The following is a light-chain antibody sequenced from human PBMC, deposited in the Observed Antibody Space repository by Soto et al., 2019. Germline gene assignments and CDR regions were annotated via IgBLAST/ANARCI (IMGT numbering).Light chain of an antibody. CDR1: SSDVGGYDY. J-gene: IGLJ1*01. Sequence: QSVLTQPASVSVSPGHSITVSCTGTSSDVGGYDYVSWYQQHPGNAPKLLISDVTNRPSGVSNRFSGSKSGNTASLTISGLQTEDEADYYCTSYTSSSTYVFGTGTKVTVL. CDR3: TSYTSSSTYV. V-gene: IGLV2-14*01. CDR2: DVT.